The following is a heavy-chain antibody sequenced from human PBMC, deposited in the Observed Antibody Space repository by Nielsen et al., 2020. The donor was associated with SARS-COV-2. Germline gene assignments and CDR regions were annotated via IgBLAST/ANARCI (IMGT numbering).Heavy chain of an antibody. J-gene: IGHJ6*03. CDR3: ARVPYSSSWPLYYYYYMDV. Sequence: VRQAPGKGLEWVSYISSSSSTIYYADSVKGRFTISRHNSKNALYLQMNSLRAEDTAVYYCARVPYSSSWPLYYYYYMDVWGKGTTVTVSS. V-gene: IGHV3-48*01. D-gene: IGHD6-13*01. CDR2: ISSSSSTI.